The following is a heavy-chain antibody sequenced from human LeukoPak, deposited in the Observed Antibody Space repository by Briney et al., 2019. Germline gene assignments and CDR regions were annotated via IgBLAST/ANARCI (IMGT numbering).Heavy chain of an antibody. Sequence: SVKVSCKASGGTFSSYAISWVRQAPGQGLEWMGGIIPIFGTANYAQKFQGRVTITADESTSTAYMELSSLRFEDTAVYYCARDYGSGSDYGMDVWGQGTTVTVSS. D-gene: IGHD3-10*01. V-gene: IGHV1-69*13. CDR1: GGTFSSYA. CDR3: ARDYGSGSDYGMDV. CDR2: IIPIFGTA. J-gene: IGHJ6*02.